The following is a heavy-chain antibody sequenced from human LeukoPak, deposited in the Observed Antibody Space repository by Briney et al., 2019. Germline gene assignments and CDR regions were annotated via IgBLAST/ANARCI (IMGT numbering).Heavy chain of an antibody. CDR1: GFTFTNAW. CDR2: IKSKTDGGTT. D-gene: IGHD5-18*01. V-gene: IGHV3-15*01. Sequence: GGSLRLSCAASGFTFTNAWMSWVRQAPGKGLEWVGRIKSKTDGGTTDYAAPVKGRFTISRDDSKNTLYLQMNSLTTEDTAVYHCATSSSHSYGYPGHYFDYWGQGTLVTVSS. J-gene: IGHJ4*02. CDR3: ATSSSHSYGYPGHYFDY.